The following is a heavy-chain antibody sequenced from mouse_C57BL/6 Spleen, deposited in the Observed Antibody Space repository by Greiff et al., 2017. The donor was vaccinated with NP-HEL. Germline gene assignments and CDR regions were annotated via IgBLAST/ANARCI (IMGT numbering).Heavy chain of an antibody. D-gene: IGHD2-4*01. CDR3: AREWDDYGAWFAY. J-gene: IGHJ3*01. CDR2: INPRNGGT. Sequence: QVQLQQPGTELVKPGASVKLSCKASGYNFTSDWMHWVKQRPGQGLEWIGNINPRNGGTNYNEKFKSKATLTVDKSSSTAYMQLSSLTSEDSAVYYCAREWDDYGAWFAYWGQGTLVTVSA. CDR1: GYNFTSDW. V-gene: IGHV1-53*01.